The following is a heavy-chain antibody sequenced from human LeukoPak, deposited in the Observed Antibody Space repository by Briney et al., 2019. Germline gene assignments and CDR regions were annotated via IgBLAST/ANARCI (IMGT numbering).Heavy chain of an antibody. CDR3: GINRLGKALDI. Sequence: ASVKVSCKASGYTFTDYFIHWVRPAPGQGLEWRGWIGPKSGDTSYSQKFQGRVTVTRDTSISTAYMELSRLRSDDTAVYYCGINRLGKALDIWGQGTMVTVSS. J-gene: IGHJ3*02. V-gene: IGHV1-2*02. D-gene: IGHD7-27*01. CDR2: IGPKSGDT. CDR1: GYTFTDYF.